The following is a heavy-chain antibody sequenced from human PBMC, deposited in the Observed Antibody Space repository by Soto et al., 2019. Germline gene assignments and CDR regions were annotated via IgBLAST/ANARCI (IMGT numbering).Heavy chain of an antibody. CDR1: GFTFSSYA. Sequence: EVQLLESGGGLVQPGGSLRLSCAASGFTFSSYAVSWVRQAPGKGLEWVSTISGSGGSTYYADSVKVRFTISRDNSKNSLFLQMNSLRAEDTAVYYCAKDRVAGGYNYGPPDYWGQGTLVTVSS. CDR3: AKDRVAGGYNYGPPDY. J-gene: IGHJ4*02. V-gene: IGHV3-23*01. CDR2: ISGSGGST. D-gene: IGHD5-18*01.